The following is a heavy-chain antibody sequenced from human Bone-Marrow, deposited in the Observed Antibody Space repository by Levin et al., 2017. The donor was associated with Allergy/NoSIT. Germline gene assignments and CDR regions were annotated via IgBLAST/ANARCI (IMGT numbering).Heavy chain of an antibody. J-gene: IGHJ5*01. CDR2: IFYSGSN. CDR3: ATHTFEFASGYPNWFDS. Sequence: SETLSLTCSVSGGSMYTTSHYWGWIRQAPGKGLEWIGSIFYSGSNFYNPSLNSRVTISLDTSNSRFSLKLSSVTAADTAIYYCATHTFEFASGYPNWFDSWGLGTLVTVSS. CDR1: GGSMYTTSHY. V-gene: IGHV4-39*01. D-gene: IGHD3-3*01.